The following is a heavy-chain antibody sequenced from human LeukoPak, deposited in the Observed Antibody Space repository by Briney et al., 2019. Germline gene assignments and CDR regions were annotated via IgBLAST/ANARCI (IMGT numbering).Heavy chain of an antibody. CDR1: RFTFSNHY. Sequence: GGSLRLSCVASRFTFSNHYMSWVRQAPGKGLEWVSGINWNSVSIDYADSVKGRSTISRDNAKNSLYLQMNSLRPEDTALYYCAKSTRLTVTTSLDYWGQGALVTVSS. V-gene: IGHV3-9*01. CDR3: AKSTRLTVTTSLDY. D-gene: IGHD4-17*01. CDR2: INWNSVSI. J-gene: IGHJ4*02.